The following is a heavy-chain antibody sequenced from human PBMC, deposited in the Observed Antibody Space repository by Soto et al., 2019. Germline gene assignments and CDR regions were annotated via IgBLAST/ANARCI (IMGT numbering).Heavy chain of an antibody. J-gene: IGHJ5*02. CDR1: GGSISSGGYY. Sequence: QVQLQESGPGLVKPSQTLSLTCTVSGGSISSGGYYWSWIRQHPGKGLEWIGYIYYSGSTYYNPSLKSRGTISVDTSKNQFSLKLSSVTAADTAVYYCARIDSSGYYYWFDPWGPGTLVTVSS. D-gene: IGHD3-22*01. CDR3: ARIDSSGYYYWFDP. CDR2: IYYSGST. V-gene: IGHV4-31*03.